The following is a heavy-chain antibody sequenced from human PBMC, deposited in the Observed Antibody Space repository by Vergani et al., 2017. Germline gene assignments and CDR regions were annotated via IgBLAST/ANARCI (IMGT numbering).Heavy chain of an antibody. D-gene: IGHD2-15*01. V-gene: IGHV4-39*07. J-gene: IGHJ4*02. CDR1: GGSISSSSYY. CDR2: LYASGST. CDR3: ANLGYCTGDSCHSVR. Sequence: QLQLQESGPGLVKPSETLSLTCTVSGGSISSSSYYWGWIRQPPGKGLEWIGSLYASGSTYYSPSLKSRVAISIDKSKNQFSLNLASVTAADTAVYYCANLGYCTGDSCHSVRWGPGTLVTVSS.